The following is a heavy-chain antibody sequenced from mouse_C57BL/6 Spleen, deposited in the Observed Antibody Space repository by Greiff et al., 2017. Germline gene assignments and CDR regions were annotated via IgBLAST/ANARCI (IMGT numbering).Heavy chain of an antibody. CDR2: IYPGSGNT. CDR1: GYTFTDYY. J-gene: IGHJ2*01. CDR3: ARTWYYGNSYYFDY. Sequence: QVQLKESGAELVRPGASVKLSCKASGYTFTDYYINWVKQRPGQGLEWIARIYPGSGNTYYNEKFKGKATLTAEKSSSTAYMQLSSLTSEDSAVYFCARTWYYGNSYYFDYWGQGTTLTVSS. V-gene: IGHV1-76*01. D-gene: IGHD2-1*01.